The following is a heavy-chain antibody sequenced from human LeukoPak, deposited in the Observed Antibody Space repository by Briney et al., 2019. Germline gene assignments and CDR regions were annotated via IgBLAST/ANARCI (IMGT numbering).Heavy chain of an antibody. CDR1: GGSFSGYY. J-gene: IGHJ6*02. Sequence: SETLSLTCAVYGGSFSGYYWSWIRQAPGKGLAWIGEINHSGSTNYNPSLVSRVTISVDTSKNQFSLNLTSVTAADTAVYYCVRVFGANWGSDGNGMDVWGQGTTVTVSS. CDR2: INHSGST. D-gene: IGHD7-27*01. V-gene: IGHV4-34*01. CDR3: VRVFGANWGSDGNGMDV.